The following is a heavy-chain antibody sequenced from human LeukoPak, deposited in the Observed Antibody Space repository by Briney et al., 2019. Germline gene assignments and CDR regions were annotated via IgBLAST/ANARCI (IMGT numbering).Heavy chain of an antibody. V-gene: IGHV1-18*01. D-gene: IGHD6-25*01. Sequence: GASVKVSCKASGYTFTNYGISWVRQAPGQGLEWMGWISAYNGNTNYAQKLQGRVTMTTDTSTSTVYMELSSLRSDDTAVYFCARVGSAAATADYWGQGTLVTVSS. J-gene: IGHJ4*02. CDR3: ARVGSAAATADY. CDR2: ISAYNGNT. CDR1: GYTFTNYG.